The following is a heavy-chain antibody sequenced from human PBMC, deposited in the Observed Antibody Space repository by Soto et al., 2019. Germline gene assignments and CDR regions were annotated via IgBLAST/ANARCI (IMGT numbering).Heavy chain of an antibody. J-gene: IGHJ3*02. Sequence: QVQLQESGPGLVKPSETLSLTCIVSGGSISSYYWSWIRQPPGKGLEWIGYVYYSGSTNYNPSLKSRVTISVDTSKNQFSLKLKSVTAADTAVYFCARVGAQAFDIWGQGTKVTVSS. CDR1: GGSISSYY. CDR3: ARVGAQAFDI. V-gene: IGHV4-59*01. CDR2: VYYSGST.